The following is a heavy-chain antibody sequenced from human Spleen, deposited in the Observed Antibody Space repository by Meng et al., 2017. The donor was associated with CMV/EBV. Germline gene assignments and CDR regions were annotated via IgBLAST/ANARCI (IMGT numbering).Heavy chain of an antibody. V-gene: IGHV4-34*01. D-gene: IGHD6-6*01. CDR3: AREVGSTSHFDY. CDR1: GGSFSGYY. Sequence: GSLRLSCAVYGGSFSGYYWSWIRQPPGKGLEWIGEINHSGSTNYNPSLKSRVTISVDTSKNQFSLKLSSVTAADTAVYYCAREVGSTSHFDYWGQGTPVTVSS. J-gene: IGHJ4*02. CDR2: INHSGST.